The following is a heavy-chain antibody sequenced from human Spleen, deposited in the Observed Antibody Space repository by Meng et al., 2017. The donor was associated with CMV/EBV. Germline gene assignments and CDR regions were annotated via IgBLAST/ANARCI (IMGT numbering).Heavy chain of an antibody. V-gene: IGHV1-2*02. CDR1: GGTFSSYA. Sequence: ASVKVSCKASGGTFSSYAISWVRQAPGQGLEWMGWINPNSGGTNYAQKFQGRVTMTRDTSISTAYMELSRLRSEDTAVYYCARAPRVRLSTGYYYYGLDVWGQGTTVTVSS. J-gene: IGHJ6*02. CDR2: INPNSGGT. CDR3: ARAPRVRLSTGYYYYGLDV. D-gene: IGHD2-8*02.